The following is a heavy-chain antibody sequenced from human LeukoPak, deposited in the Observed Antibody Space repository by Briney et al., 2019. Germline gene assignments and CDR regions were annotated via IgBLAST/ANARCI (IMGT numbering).Heavy chain of an antibody. CDR2: ISSNGGST. CDR3: ARAGTVTTIPPNY. V-gene: IGHV3-64*01. CDR1: GFTFSSYA. J-gene: IGHJ4*02. D-gene: IGHD4-17*01. Sequence: GGSLRLSCAASGFTFSSYAMHWVRQAPGKGLEYVSAISSNGGSTYYANSVKGRFTISRDNSKNTLYLQMGSLRAEDMAVYYCARAGTVTTIPPNYWGQGTLVTVSS.